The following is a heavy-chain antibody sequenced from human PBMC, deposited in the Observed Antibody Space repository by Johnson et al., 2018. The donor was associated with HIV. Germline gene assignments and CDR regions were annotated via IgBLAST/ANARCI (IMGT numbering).Heavy chain of an antibody. CDR1: GFTFDDYG. CDR2: INWNGASI. CDR3: TTALVVITHRPRGDAFDI. D-gene: IGHD3-22*01. Sequence: VQLVESGGGVVRPGGSLRLSCAASGFTFDDYGVSWVRQAPGKGLEWVSGINWNGASIGYADSVKGRFTISRDNAKNSLYLQMNSLRAEDTAGYYCTTALVVITHRPRGDAFDIWGQGTMVTVSS. V-gene: IGHV3-20*04. J-gene: IGHJ3*02.